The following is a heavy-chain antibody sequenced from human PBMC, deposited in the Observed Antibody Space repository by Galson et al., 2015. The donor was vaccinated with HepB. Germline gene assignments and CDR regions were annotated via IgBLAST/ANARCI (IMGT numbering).Heavy chain of an antibody. CDR2: MNPNSGNT. J-gene: IGHJ4*02. D-gene: IGHD5-12*01. Sequence: SVKVSCKAFEYTFSSYDIIWVRQATGQGLEWMGWMNPNSGNTGYAQKFQGRVTMTRNTSISTAYMELSSLRSEDTAVYYCARGLRVATISSDYWGQGTLVTVSS. CDR3: ARGLRVATISSDY. V-gene: IGHV1-8*01. CDR1: EYTFSSYD.